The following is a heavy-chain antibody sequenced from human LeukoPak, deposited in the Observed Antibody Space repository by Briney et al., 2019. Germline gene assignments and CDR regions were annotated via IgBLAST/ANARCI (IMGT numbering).Heavy chain of an antibody. CDR2: IYYSGST. Sequence: SETLSLTCTVSGGSISSYYWSWIRQPPGKGLDWIGYIYYSGSTNYNPSLKSRVTISVDTSKNQFSLKLSSVTAADTAVYYCARHGYDYVWGSYRPLDYWGQGTLVTVSS. CDR3: ARHGYDYVWGSYRPLDY. J-gene: IGHJ4*02. D-gene: IGHD3-16*02. CDR1: GGSISSYY. V-gene: IGHV4-59*08.